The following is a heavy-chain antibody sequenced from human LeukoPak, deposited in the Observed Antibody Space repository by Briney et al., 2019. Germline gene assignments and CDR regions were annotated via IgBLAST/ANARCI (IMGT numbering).Heavy chain of an antibody. D-gene: IGHD6-13*01. CDR3: ARAWVSGMDV. J-gene: IGHJ6*02. CDR1: GFTFSTYW. Sequence: GGSLRLSCSVSGFTFSTYWMHWVRQAPGKGLVWVSRINGDGTITYYADSVKGRFTISRDNAKNSLYLQMNSLRDEDTAVYYCARAWVSGMDVWGQGTTVTVSS. CDR2: INGDGTIT. V-gene: IGHV3-74*01.